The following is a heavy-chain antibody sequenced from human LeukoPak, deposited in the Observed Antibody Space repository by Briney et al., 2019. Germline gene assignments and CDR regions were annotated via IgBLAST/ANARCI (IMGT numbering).Heavy chain of an antibody. CDR3: VRGLDSSSYVDS. D-gene: IGHD6-13*01. J-gene: IGHJ4*02. V-gene: IGHV4-30-4*01. CDR1: GDSISSYY. CDR2: IYYSGST. Sequence: PSETLSLTCTVSGDSISSYYWSWIRQPPGKGLEWIGYIYYSGSTYYSPSLKSRLIMSVDTSKNQFSLKLSFVTAADTALYYCVRGLDSSSYVDSWGQGTLVTVSS.